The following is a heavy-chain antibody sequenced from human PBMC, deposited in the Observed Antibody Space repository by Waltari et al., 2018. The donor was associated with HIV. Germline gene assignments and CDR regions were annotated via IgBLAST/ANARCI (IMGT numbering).Heavy chain of an antibody. V-gene: IGHV3-48*04. CDR2: ISSSSTTI. D-gene: IGHD6-6*01. CDR1: GFTFSSYA. CDR3: ARERFGSSYFGY. Sequence: EVQLVESGGGLVQPGGSLRLSCAASGFTFSSYAMNWVRLAPGKGLEWVSYISSSSTTINYADSVKGRFTISRDNAKNLLYLQMSSLRAEDTAVYFCARERFGSSYFGYWGQGTLVTVSS. J-gene: IGHJ4*02.